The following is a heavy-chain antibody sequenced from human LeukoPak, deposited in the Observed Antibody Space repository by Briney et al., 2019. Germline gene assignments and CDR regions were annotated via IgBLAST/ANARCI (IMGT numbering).Heavy chain of an antibody. D-gene: IGHD6-13*01. V-gene: IGHV4-34*01. Sequence: NPSETLSLTCAVYGGSFSGYYWSWIRQPPGKGLEWIGEINHSGSTNYNPSLKSRVTISVDTSKNQFSLRVSSVTAADTAVYYCARGIAAAGMGAYYFDYWGQGTLVTVSS. CDR1: GGSFSGYY. CDR2: INHSGST. J-gene: IGHJ4*02. CDR3: ARGIAAAGMGAYYFDY.